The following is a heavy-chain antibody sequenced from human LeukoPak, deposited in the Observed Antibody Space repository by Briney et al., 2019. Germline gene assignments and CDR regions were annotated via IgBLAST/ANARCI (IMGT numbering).Heavy chain of an antibody. CDR2: IYAGDSDT. CDR3: ARRDPFMGDALDF. J-gene: IGHJ3*01. D-gene: IGHD3-10*01. CDR1: GYTFTSFW. Sequence: GESLQISCKGSGYTFTSFWIAWVRQMPGKGLEWMGIIYAGDSDTRYSPSFQGQVTISVDKSNSTAYLHWSSLTTSDTAMYFCARRDPFMGDALDFWGRGTMVTVAS. V-gene: IGHV5-51*01.